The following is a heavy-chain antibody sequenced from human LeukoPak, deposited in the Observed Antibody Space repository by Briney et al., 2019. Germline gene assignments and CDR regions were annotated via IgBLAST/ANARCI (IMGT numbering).Heavy chain of an antibody. Sequence: GASVKVSCKATGYTFTSYDINWVRQATGQGPEWMGWMNPNSGNTGYAKKFQGRVTMTRNTSISTAYMELSSLRSEDTAVYYCARGGRTYSNSPYYYYYGMDVWGQGTTVTVSS. D-gene: IGHD4-4*01. CDR3: ARGGRTYSNSPYYYYYGMDV. V-gene: IGHV1-8*01. CDR1: GYTFTSYD. J-gene: IGHJ6*02. CDR2: MNPNSGNT.